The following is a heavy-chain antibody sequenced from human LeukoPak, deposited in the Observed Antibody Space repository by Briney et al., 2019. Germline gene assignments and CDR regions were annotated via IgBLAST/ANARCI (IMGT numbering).Heavy chain of an antibody. CDR3: AKGGYSGGWNYNDAFDI. J-gene: IGHJ3*02. CDR2: ISGSGGST. D-gene: IGHD6-19*01. V-gene: IGHV3-23*01. Sequence: PGGSLRLSCAASGFTFSSYAMSWVRQAPGKGLEWVSAISGSGGSTYYADSVKGRFTISRDNSKNTLYLQMNSLRAEDTAVYYCAKGGYSGGWNYNDAFDIWGQGTMVTVSS. CDR1: GFTFSSYA.